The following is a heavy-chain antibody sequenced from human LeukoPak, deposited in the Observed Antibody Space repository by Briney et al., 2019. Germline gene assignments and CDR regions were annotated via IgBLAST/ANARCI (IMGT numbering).Heavy chain of an antibody. J-gene: IGHJ4*02. CDR2: IYHSGST. CDR3: ARIITMIRGERSGYFAS. Sequence: PSESLSLTCAVSGYGITSDYYWGWIPRSPGKGLEWMASIYHSGSTYYNPSLTNRVTISVDPSKSQLSLELISVTAADTAVYYCARIITMIRGERSGYFASWGQGTLVTVSS. CDR1: GYGITSDYY. D-gene: IGHD3-10*01. V-gene: IGHV4-38-2*01.